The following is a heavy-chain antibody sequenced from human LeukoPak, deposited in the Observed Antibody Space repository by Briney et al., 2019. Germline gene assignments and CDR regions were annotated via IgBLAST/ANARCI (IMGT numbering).Heavy chain of an antibody. CDR2: MNPNSGNT. CDR3: AREARYCSGGSCYSVYYIDY. Sequence: ASVKVSCKASGYTFTSYDINWVRQATGQGLEWMGWMNPNSGNTGYAQKFQGRVTMTRNTSISTAYMELSSLRSEDTAVYYCAREARYCSGGSCYSVYYIDYWGQGTLVTVSS. J-gene: IGHJ4*02. V-gene: IGHV1-8*01. CDR1: GYTFTSYD. D-gene: IGHD2-15*01.